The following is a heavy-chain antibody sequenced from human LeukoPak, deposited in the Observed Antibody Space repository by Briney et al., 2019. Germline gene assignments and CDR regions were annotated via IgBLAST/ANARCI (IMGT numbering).Heavy chain of an antibody. CDR2: ISSGSDAI. V-gene: IGHV3-48*02. J-gene: IGHJ4*02. D-gene: IGHD5-12*01. CDR1: GFTFSNYG. Sequence: GGSLGLSCAASGFTFSNYGMNWVRQAPGKGLEWVSYISSGSDAIYYADSVKGRFSISRDNAKNSLYLEMNSLRDEDTAVYFCARAVRSGYDYRGQGTPGIVSS. CDR3: ARAVRSGYDY.